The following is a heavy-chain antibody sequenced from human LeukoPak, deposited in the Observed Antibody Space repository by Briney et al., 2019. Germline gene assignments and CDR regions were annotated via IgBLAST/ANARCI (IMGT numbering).Heavy chain of an antibody. V-gene: IGHV3-30*12. J-gene: IGHJ4*02. CDR3: ARPIYGDFPFDY. CDR2: ISYDGSNK. CDR1: GFTFSSYG. D-gene: IGHD4-17*01. Sequence: PGGFLRLSCAASGFTFSSYGMHWVRQAPGKGLEWVAVISYDGSNKYYADSVKGRFTISRDNAKNSLYLQMNSLRAEDTAVYYCARPIYGDFPFDYWGQGTLVTVSS.